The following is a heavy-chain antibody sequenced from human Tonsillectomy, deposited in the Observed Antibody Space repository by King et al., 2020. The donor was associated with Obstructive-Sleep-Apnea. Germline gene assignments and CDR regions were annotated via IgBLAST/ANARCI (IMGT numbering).Heavy chain of an antibody. V-gene: IGHV3-15*01. CDR2: IKSKTGGGTT. J-gene: IGHJ5*02. CDR3: TGKGS. CDR1: GFTFSNAW. Sequence: VQLVESGGGLVKPGGSLRLSCAASGFTFSNAWMSWVRQAPGKGLEWVGRIKSKTGGGTTDYAAPVNGRFTISRDDSKNTLYLQMNSLKTEDTAVYYCTGKGSWGQGTLVTVSS.